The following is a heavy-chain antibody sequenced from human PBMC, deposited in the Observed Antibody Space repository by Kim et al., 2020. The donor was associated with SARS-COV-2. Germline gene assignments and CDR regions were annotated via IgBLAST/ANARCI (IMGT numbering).Heavy chain of an antibody. J-gene: IGHJ6*03. CDR3: AHSRGPVTEPRYYYYYYMDG. CDR1: GGTFSSFA. Sequence: SVKVSCKASGGTFSSFAISWVRQAPGQGLEWMGGVIPISKTTNYAEKFRDRVTIRADEAQSTAYMELNSLPSDDPAGYFCAHSRGPVTEPRYYYYYYMDGGGKETTVTVSS. D-gene: IGHD4-17*01. CDR2: VIPISKTT. V-gene: IGHV1-69*13.